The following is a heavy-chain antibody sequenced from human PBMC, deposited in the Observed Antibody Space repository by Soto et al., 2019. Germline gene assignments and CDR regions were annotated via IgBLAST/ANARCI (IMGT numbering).Heavy chain of an antibody. Sequence: QVQLQESGPGLVKPSETLSLTCTVSGGSISSHYWSWIRQSPGKGMEWIGNIDYSGSTNYNPSLKSRVTISVDTSKKQFSLKLSSVTAADTAVYYCARTVGATTFYFDYWGQGTLVTVSS. CDR1: GGSISSHY. V-gene: IGHV4-59*11. CDR3: ARTVGATTFYFDY. CDR2: IDYSGST. J-gene: IGHJ4*02. D-gene: IGHD1-26*01.